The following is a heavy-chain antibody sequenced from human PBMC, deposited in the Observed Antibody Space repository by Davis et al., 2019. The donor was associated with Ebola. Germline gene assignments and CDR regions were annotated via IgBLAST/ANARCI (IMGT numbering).Heavy chain of an antibody. J-gene: IGHJ6*02. CDR3: ARDVGVVPAAMTLDV. D-gene: IGHD2-2*01. CDR2: IYPSGATI. CDR1: GFTFSYTE. Sequence: GESLKISCAVSGFTFSYTEMTWFRQTPGKGLEWLSYIYPSGATIYYAVSVKGRFTISRDNAKNSLYLQMNSLRAEDTGVYYCARDVGVVPAAMTLDVWGQGTTVTVSS. V-gene: IGHV3-48*03.